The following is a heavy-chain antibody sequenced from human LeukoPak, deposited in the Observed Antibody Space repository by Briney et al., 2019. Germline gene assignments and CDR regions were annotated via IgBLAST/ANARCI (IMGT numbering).Heavy chain of an antibody. V-gene: IGHV3-23*01. D-gene: IGHD3-3*01. CDR2: ISGSGGST. J-gene: IGHJ4*02. CDR1: GFTFSSSA. Sequence: SGGSLRLSYAASGFTFSSSAMSWDRQAPGKGLEWVSVISGSGGSTYYADSVKGRFTISRDNSKNTLYLQMNSLRAEDTAVYYCAKDRGDPAIFGVVPVDYWGQGTLVTVSS. CDR3: AKDRGDPAIFGVVPVDY.